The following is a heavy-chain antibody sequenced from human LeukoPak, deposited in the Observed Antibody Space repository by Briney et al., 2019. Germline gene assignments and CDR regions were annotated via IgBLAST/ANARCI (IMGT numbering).Heavy chain of an antibody. Sequence: GGSLRLSCAASGLTFSTYWMSWVRQAPGKGLEWVANIKQDGSEKYYVDSVRGRFTISRDNAKNSLYLQMNSLRVEDTAVYYCARDRALYDSSGFYYTEDDYWGQGTLVTVSS. J-gene: IGHJ4*02. CDR3: ARDRALYDSSGFYYTEDDY. CDR1: GLTFSTYW. CDR2: IKQDGSEK. D-gene: IGHD3-22*01. V-gene: IGHV3-7*01.